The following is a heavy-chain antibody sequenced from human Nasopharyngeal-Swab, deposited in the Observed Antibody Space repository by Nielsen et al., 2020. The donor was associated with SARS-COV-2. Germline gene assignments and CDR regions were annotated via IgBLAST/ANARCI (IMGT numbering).Heavy chain of an antibody. CDR3: VTGGSYYVY. CDR2: ISGSGGST. D-gene: IGHD1-26*01. Sequence: GESLKISCAASGFTFSSFAMSWVRQAPGKGLEWVSAISGSGGSTYYADSVKGRFTISRDNAKNSLYLQMNSLRAEDTAVYHCVTGGSYYVYWGQGTLVTVSS. J-gene: IGHJ4*02. CDR1: GFTFSSFA. V-gene: IGHV3-23*01.